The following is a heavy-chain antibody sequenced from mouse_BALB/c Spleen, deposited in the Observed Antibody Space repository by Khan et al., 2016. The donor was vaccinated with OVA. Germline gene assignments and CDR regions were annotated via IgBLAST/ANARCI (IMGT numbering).Heavy chain of an antibody. V-gene: IGHV1-7*01. Sequence: QVQLKQSGAERAKPGASVKMSCKASGYTFTTYWMHLVKQRPGQVLEWIGYINPTSGYTDYNEKFKDRATLSADKSSSTAYMQLSRMTSEDSAVYCSTRDRIDYWGQGTTLTVSS. CDR1: GYTFTTYW. J-gene: IGHJ2*01. CDR3: TRDRIDY. CDR2: INPTSGYT.